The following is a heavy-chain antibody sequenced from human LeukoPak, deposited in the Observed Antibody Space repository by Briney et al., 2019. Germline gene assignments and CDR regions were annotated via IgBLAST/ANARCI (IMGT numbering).Heavy chain of an antibody. CDR1: GYTFTAHH. Sequence: ASVKVSCKASGYTFTAHHIHWVRQAHGQGLEWMGWLHPNSGGTNYAQKFQGRVTMTRDTSISTAYMELNSLRSDDTAVYYCARVDANTWYGKIDYWGQGTLVTVSS. CDR2: LHPNSGGT. CDR3: ARVDANTWYGKIDY. V-gene: IGHV1-2*02. D-gene: IGHD6-13*01. J-gene: IGHJ4*02.